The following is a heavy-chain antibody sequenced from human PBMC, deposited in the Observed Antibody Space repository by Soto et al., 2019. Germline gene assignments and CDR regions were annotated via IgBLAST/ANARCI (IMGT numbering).Heavy chain of an antibody. J-gene: IGHJ4*02. CDR1: GFTFSSYA. CDR3: ARDWGGYYDSSGYLDY. D-gene: IGHD3-22*01. Sequence: QVQLVESGGGVVQPGRSLRLSCAASGFTFSSYAMHWVRQAPGKGLEWVAVISYDGSNKYYADSVKGRFTISRDNSKNTLYLQMNSLRAEDTAVYYCARDWGGYYDSSGYLDYWGQGTLVTVSS. CDR2: ISYDGSNK. V-gene: IGHV3-30-3*01.